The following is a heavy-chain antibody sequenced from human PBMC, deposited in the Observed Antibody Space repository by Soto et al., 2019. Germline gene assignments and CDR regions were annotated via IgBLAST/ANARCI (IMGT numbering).Heavy chain of an antibody. Sequence: GESLKISCAASGFTFSSYAMHWVRQAPGKGLEWVAVISYDGSNKYYADSVKGRFTISRDNSKNTLYLQMNSLRAEDTAVYYCAPRPSGSYYYFDYWGQGTLVTVSS. J-gene: IGHJ4*02. CDR1: GFTFSSYA. D-gene: IGHD1-26*01. V-gene: IGHV3-30*04. CDR3: APRPSGSYYYFDY. CDR2: ISYDGSNK.